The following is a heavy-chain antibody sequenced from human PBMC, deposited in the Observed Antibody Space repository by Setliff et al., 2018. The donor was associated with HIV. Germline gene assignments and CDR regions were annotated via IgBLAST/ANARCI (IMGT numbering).Heavy chain of an antibody. J-gene: IGHJ3*02. D-gene: IGHD2-15*01. Sequence: KTSETLSLTCTVSGGSISSNYWSWMRQPPGKGLEWIGHIYYSGSTNYNPSLKSRVTISVDTSRNQFSLNLSSVTAADTAVYYCARFPLLHKNAFDIWGQGTMVTV. CDR1: GGSISSNY. CDR2: IYYSGST. V-gene: IGHV4-59*01. CDR3: ARFPLLHKNAFDI.